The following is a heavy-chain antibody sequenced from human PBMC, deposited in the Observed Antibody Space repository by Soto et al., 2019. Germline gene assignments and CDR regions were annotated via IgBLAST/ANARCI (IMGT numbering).Heavy chain of an antibody. Sequence: SETLSLTCTVSGGSISNFYWNWIRQPPGKGLEWIGYVDYSGTANYNPSLKSRVSMSVDTSKNQLSLKVTSVTAADTAMYYCGRAYTAIPTPFAYRARGTPVTVSS. CDR2: VDYSGTA. CDR3: GRAYTAIPTPFAY. V-gene: IGHV4-59*12. CDR1: GGSISNFY. D-gene: IGHD5-18*01. J-gene: IGHJ4*02.